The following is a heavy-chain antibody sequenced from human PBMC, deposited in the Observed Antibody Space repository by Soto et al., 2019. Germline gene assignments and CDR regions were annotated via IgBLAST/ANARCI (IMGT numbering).Heavy chain of an antibody. CDR3: SRVGGYYDSSGYGVDAFDI. V-gene: IGHV4-30-2*01. Sequence: SETLSLTCAVSGGSISSGGYSWSWIRQPPGKGLEWIGYIYHSGSTYYNPSLKSRVTISVDRSKNQFSLKLSSVTAADTAVYYRSRVGGYYDSSGYGVDAFDIWGQGTMVTVSS. CDR2: IYHSGST. D-gene: IGHD3-22*01. CDR1: GGSISSGGYS. J-gene: IGHJ3*02.